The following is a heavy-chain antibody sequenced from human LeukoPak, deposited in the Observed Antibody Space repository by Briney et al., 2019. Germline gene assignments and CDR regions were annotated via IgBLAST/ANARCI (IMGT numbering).Heavy chain of an antibody. CDR2: ISAYNGNT. D-gene: IGHD2-2*01. J-gene: IGHJ6*03. Sequence: ASVKVSCKASGYTFTSYGISWVRQAPGQGLEWMGWISAYNGNTNYAQKLQGRVTMTTDTSTSTAYMELRSLRSEDTAVYYCARVLVPAAMYGIYYYYYMDVWGKGTTVTISS. CDR1: GYTFTSYG. CDR3: ARVLVPAAMYGIYYYYYMDV. V-gene: IGHV1-18*01.